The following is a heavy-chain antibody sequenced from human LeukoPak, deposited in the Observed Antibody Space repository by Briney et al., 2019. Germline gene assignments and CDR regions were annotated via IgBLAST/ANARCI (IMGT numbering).Heavy chain of an antibody. CDR3: ARAWKRYSYGKFDY. CDR1: GFTFSSYS. D-gene: IGHD5-18*01. V-gene: IGHV3-7*04. CDR2: IKQDGSEK. J-gene: IGHJ4*02. Sequence: GGSLRLSCAASGFTFSSYSMNWVRQAPGKGLEWVANIKQDGSEKYYVDSVKGRFTISRDNAKNSLYLQMNSLRAEDTAVYHCARAWKRYSYGKFDYWGQGTLVTVSS.